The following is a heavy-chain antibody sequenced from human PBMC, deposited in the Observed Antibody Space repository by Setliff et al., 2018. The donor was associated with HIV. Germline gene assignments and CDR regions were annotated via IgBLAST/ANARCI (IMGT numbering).Heavy chain of an antibody. V-gene: IGHV1-18*01. CDR2: ISAYNGNT. CDR1: GYAFTSYG. Sequence: ASVKVSCKASGYAFTSYGISWVRQAPGQGLEWMGWISAYNGNTKYEQKFQGRITLTTDPSTSKVYMELRSLRSDDTAVYYCARVVALTYYDYIWGSYHGAFKIWGLGAMVTVSS. J-gene: IGHJ3*02. CDR3: ARVVALTYYDYIWGSYHGAFKI. D-gene: IGHD3-16*02.